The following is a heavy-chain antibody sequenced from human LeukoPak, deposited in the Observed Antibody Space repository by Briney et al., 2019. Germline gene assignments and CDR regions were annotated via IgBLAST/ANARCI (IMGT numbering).Heavy chain of an antibody. J-gene: IGHJ3*02. CDR3: ARPGYSYDPRDAFDI. Sequence: SETLSLTCSVSGGSITSYYWSWIRQPPGKGLEWIGYIYYSGSTKYNPSLKSRVTISVDTSKNQLSLNLSSVTAADTAVYYCARPGYSYDPRDAFDIWGQGTMVTVSS. D-gene: IGHD5-18*01. V-gene: IGHV4-59*01. CDR1: GGSITSYY. CDR2: IYYSGST.